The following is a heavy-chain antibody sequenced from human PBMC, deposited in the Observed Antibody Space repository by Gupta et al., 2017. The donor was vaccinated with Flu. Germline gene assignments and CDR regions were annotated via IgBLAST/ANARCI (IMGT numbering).Heavy chain of an antibody. V-gene: IGHV3-7*01. D-gene: IGHD3-10*01. Sequence: EEQLVESGGGLVQPGGSLRLSCVVSGFTFRSYWMDWVRQAPGKGLEWVANIAADDSVKNYADSVKGRFTISRDDAKNSLYLQMNILRDEDTAVYYCARNRGWQQFDYWGQGALVTVAS. CDR3: ARNRGWQQFDY. CDR1: GFTFRSYW. J-gene: IGHJ4*02. CDR2: IAADDSVK.